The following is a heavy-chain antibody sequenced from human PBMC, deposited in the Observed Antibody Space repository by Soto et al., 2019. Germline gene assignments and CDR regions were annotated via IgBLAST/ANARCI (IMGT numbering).Heavy chain of an antibody. CDR3: AIRTTIFGVVMPAYGMDV. D-gene: IGHD3-3*01. V-gene: IGHV4-34*01. CDR2: INHSGST. Sequence: NPSETLSLTCAVYGGSFSGYYWSWIRQPPGKGLEWIGEINHSGSTNYNPSLKSRVTISVDTSKNQFSLKLSSVTAADTAVYYCAIRTTIFGVVMPAYGMDVWGQGTTVTVSS. J-gene: IGHJ6*02. CDR1: GGSFSGYY.